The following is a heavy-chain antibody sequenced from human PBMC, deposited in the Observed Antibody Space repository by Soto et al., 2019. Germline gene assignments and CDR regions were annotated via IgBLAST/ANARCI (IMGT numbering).Heavy chain of an antibody. CDR1: GFSFSDFG. V-gene: IGHV3-23*01. J-gene: IGHJ4*02. CDR3: AKDPSTGSADF. CDR2: IHPEGTNT. Sequence: LRLSCAASGFSFSDFGMTWVRQAPGKGLEWVSTIHPEGTNTHYADSVKGRFTISRDNSKDTLYLEMNSLRADDTGIYFCAKDPSTGSADFWGQGTLVTVSS. D-gene: IGHD3-9*01.